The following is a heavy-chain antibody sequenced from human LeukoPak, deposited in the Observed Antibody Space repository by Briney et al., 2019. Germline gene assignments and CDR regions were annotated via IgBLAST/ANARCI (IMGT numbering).Heavy chain of an antibody. CDR1: GYTFTSYA. Sequence: ASVKVSCKASGYTFTSYAMHWVRQAPGQRLEWMGWINAGNGNTKYSQKFQGRVTITRDTSAGTAYMELSSLRSEDTAVYYCARDGITMVRGVIRGISYNWFDPWGQGTLVTVSS. CDR3: ARDGITMVRGVIRGISYNWFDP. J-gene: IGHJ5*02. V-gene: IGHV1-3*01. CDR2: INAGNGNT. D-gene: IGHD3-10*01.